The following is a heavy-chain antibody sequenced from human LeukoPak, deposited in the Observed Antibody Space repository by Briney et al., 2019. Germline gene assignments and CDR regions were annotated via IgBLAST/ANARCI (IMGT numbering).Heavy chain of an antibody. V-gene: IGHV3-7*01. CDR2: IGQDGTEK. CDR1: GFTFSGYW. D-gene: IGHD6-6*01. J-gene: IGHJ4*02. Sequence: GGSLRLSCAASGFTFSGYWMSWVRQAPGKGLEWVANIGQDGTEKYYVDSVKGRFTISRDNAKNSLYLQMDSLRAEDTAVYYGATRSLHWGQGTLVTVSS. CDR3: ATRSLH.